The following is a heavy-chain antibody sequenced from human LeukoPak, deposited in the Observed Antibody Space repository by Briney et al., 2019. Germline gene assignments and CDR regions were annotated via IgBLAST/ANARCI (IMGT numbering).Heavy chain of an antibody. J-gene: IGHJ4*02. CDR3: ARESRGNAVGANYY. V-gene: IGHV1-18*01. CDR2: ISPYNGNT. D-gene: IGHD1-26*01. Sequence: ASVKVSCKASGYTFTSFGLSWVRQAPGQGLEWMGWISPYNGNTNYAQKLQGRVTMTTDTSTSTAYMELRSLRSDDTAVYCCARESRGNAVGANYYWGQGTLVTVSS. CDR1: GYTFTSFG.